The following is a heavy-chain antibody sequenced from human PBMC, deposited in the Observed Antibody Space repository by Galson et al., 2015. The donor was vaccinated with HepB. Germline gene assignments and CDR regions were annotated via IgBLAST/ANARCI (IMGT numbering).Heavy chain of an antibody. D-gene: IGHD6-13*01. J-gene: IGHJ4*02. CDR2: IWYDGSNK. CDR1: GFTFSSYG. Sequence: SLRLSCAASGFTFSSYGMHWVRQAPGKGLEWVAVIWYDGSNKYYADSVKGRFTISRDNSKNTLYLQMNSLRAEDTAVYYCASGSSWYAESVDYWGQGTLVTVSS. CDR3: ASGSSWYAESVDY. V-gene: IGHV3-33*01.